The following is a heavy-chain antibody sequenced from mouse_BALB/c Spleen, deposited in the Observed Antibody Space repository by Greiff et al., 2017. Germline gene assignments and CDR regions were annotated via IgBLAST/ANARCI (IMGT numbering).Heavy chain of an antibody. Sequence: VQLQQSGTVLARPGASVKMSCKASGYTFTSYWMHWVKQRPGQGLEWIGAIYPGNSDTSYNQKFKGKAKLTAVTSTSTAYMELSSLTNEDSAVYYCTRSGGNGLYAMDYWGQGTSVTVSS. CDR2: IYPGNSDT. CDR3: TRSGGNGLYAMDY. CDR1: GYTFTSYW. V-gene: IGHV1-5*01. D-gene: IGHD2-1*01. J-gene: IGHJ4*01.